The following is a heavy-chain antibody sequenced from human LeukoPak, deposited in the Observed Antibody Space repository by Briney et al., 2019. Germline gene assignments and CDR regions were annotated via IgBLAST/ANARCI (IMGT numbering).Heavy chain of an antibody. CDR2: IKSKTDGGTT. J-gene: IGHJ3*02. Sequence: GGSLGLSCAASGLTFSNAWMSWVRQAPGKGLEWVGRIKSKTDGGTTDYAAPVKGRFTISRDDSKNMLYLQMNSLKIEDTAVYYCITDPGEWEPIWGQGTMVTVSS. CDR1: GLTFSNAW. D-gene: IGHD1-26*01. V-gene: IGHV3-15*01. CDR3: ITDPGEWEPI.